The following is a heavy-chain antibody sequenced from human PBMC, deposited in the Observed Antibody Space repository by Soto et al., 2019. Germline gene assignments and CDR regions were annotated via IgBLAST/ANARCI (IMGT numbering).Heavy chain of an antibody. CDR1: GGSFSGYY. V-gene: IGHV4-34*01. Sequence: SETLSLTCAFYGGSFSGYYWSWILQPPGKGLERIGEINHSGSTNYNPSLKSRVTISVDTSNNQFSLKLSSVTAADTAVYYCASRVYAKRVLGYYGMDVWGQGTTVT. D-gene: IGHD2-8*01. J-gene: IGHJ6*02. CDR2: INHSGST. CDR3: ASRVYAKRVLGYYGMDV.